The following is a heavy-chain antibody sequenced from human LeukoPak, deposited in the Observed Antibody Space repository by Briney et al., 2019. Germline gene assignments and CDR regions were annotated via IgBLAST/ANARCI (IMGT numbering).Heavy chain of an antibody. V-gene: IGHV3-7*03. Sequence: AGGSLRLSCAASGFSLSSYWMSWVRQAPGKGLEWVANINQDGSEKYYVGSVKGRFTISRDNAKNSLYLQMNSLRAEDTAVYYCAKIPFDYWGQGTPVTVSS. CDR1: GFSLSSYW. CDR3: AKIPFDY. CDR2: INQDGSEK. J-gene: IGHJ4*02.